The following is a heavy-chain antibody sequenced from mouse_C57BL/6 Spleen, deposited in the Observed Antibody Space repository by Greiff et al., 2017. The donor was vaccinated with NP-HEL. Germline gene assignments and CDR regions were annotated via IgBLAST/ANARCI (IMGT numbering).Heavy chain of an antibody. D-gene: IGHD4-1*01. CDR2: INPSSGYT. Sequence: VQLQQSGAELARPGASVKMSCKASGYTFTSYTMHWVKQGPGQGLEWIGYINPSSGYTKYNQKFKDKATLTADKSSSTAYMQLSSLTSEDSAVYYCARWTGPGYFDYWGQGTTLTVSS. CDR3: ARWTGPGYFDY. J-gene: IGHJ2*01. CDR1: GYTFTSYT. V-gene: IGHV1-4*01.